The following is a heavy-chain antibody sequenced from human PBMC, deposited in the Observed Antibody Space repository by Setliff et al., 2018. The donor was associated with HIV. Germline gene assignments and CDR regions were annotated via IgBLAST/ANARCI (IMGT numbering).Heavy chain of an antibody. CDR1: GVSFSGYY. Sequence: SETLSLTCTVYGVSFSGYYWTWIRQPPGKGLEFIGEMNHRGVIKYLSSLKSRVTMAVDTSKKQFSLKLKSVTAADTAVYYCFLFYDYRSGFYWDWGQGTPVTVSS. J-gene: IGHJ4*02. D-gene: IGHD3-3*01. CDR3: FLFYDYRSGFYWD. V-gene: IGHV4-34*01. CDR2: MNHRGVI.